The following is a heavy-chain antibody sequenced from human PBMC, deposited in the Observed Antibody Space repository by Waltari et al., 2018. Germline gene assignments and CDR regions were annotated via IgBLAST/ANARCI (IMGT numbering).Heavy chain of an antibody. CDR2: IVPMHGVT. Sequence: QVQLVQSGAEVKKPGSSVKVSCKASGDTFRIYTITWVRQAPGQGLEWMGRIVPMHGVTDYAQKFQGRVTITADTSTSTAYMEVTSLTSEDTAVYYCARDRAYYNWFDPWGQGTLVIVSS. V-gene: IGHV1-69*08. CDR3: ARDRAYYNWFDP. J-gene: IGHJ5*02. CDR1: GDTFRIYT. D-gene: IGHD1-26*01.